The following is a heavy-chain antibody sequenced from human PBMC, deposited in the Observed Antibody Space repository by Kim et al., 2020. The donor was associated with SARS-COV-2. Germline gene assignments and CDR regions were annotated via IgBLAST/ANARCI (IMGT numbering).Heavy chain of an antibody. D-gene: IGHD4-17*01. V-gene: IGHV4-34*01. J-gene: IGHJ5*02. CDR3: ARQTTVTRDNWFDP. Sequence: NPTLKSRVPISVDTSKNQFSLKLSSVTAADTAVYYCARQTTVTRDNWFDPWGQGTLVTVSS.